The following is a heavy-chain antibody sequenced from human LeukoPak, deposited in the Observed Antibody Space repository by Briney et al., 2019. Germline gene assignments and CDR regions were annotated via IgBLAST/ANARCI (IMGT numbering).Heavy chain of an antibody. CDR2: ISSSGSTI. CDR3: AELGITMIGGV. J-gene: IGHJ6*04. V-gene: IGHV3-48*03. CDR1: GFTFSSHG. D-gene: IGHD3-10*02. Sequence: GGSLRLSCAASGFTFSSHGMNWVRQAPGKGLEWVSYISSSGSTIYYADSVKGRFTISRDNAKNSLYLQMNSLRAEDTAVYYCAELGITMIGGVWGKGTTVTISS.